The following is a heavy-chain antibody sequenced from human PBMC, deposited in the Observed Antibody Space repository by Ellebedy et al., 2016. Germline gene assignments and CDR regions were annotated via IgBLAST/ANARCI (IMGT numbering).Heavy chain of an antibody. CDR3: ARGYYDSSGYYYDYGMDV. CDR2: INPSGGST. D-gene: IGHD3-22*01. J-gene: IGHJ6*02. V-gene: IGHV1-46*01. CDR1: GYTFTSYY. Sequence: ASVKVSCKASGYTFTSYYMHWVRQAPGQGLEWMGIINPSGGSTSYAQKFQGRVTMTRNTSISTAYMELSSLRSEDTAVYYCARGYYDSSGYYYDYGMDVWGQGTTVTVSS.